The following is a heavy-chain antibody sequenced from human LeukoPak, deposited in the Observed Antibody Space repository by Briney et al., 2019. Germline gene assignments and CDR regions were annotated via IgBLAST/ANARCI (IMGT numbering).Heavy chain of an antibody. D-gene: IGHD3-22*01. CDR3: ARGGGYYYFDY. J-gene: IGHJ4*02. Sequence: GALRLSCAASGFPFSSYWMSWVRQAPGKGLEWVANIKQDGSEKYYVDSVKGRFTISRDNAKNSLYLQMNSLRAEDTAVYYCARGGGYYYFDYWGQGTLVTVSS. V-gene: IGHV3-7*01. CDR1: GFPFSSYW. CDR2: IKQDGSEK.